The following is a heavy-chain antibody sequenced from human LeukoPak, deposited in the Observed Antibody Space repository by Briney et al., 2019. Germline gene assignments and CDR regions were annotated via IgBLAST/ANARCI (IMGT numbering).Heavy chain of an antibody. CDR2: IYHDGST. D-gene: IGHD2-21*02. CDR1: GGSISSSYW. Sequence: SETLSLTCAVSGGSISSSYWWSWVRQPPGKGLEWIGEIYHDGSTKYNPSLKSRVTMSLDKCENHFSLQLTSVTAADTAVYYCARAERGVCGGDCYDFDYWGQGTLVSVSS. V-gene: IGHV4-4*02. CDR3: ARAERGVCGGDCYDFDY. J-gene: IGHJ4*02.